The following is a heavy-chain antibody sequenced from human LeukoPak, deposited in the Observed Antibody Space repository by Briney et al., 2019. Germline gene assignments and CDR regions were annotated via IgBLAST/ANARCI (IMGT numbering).Heavy chain of an antibody. V-gene: IGHV1-8*02. CDR2: MNPNSGNT. CDR1: GYTFTSYG. Sequence: ASVKVSCKASGYTFTSYGISWVRQATGQGLEWMGWMNPNSGNTGYAQKFQGRVTMTRNTSISTAYMELSSLRSEDTAVYYCASGVYGGSYESSFDYWGQGTLVTVSS. D-gene: IGHD1-26*01. J-gene: IGHJ4*02. CDR3: ASGVYGGSYESSFDY.